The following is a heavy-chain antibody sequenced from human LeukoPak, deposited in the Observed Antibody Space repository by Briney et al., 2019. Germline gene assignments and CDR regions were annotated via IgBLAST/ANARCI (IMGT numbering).Heavy chain of an antibody. Sequence: GASVKVSCKASGYTFTSYGISWVRQATGQGLEWMGWMIPNSGNTGYAQKFQGRVTMTRNTSISTAYMELSSLRSEDTAVYYCARGHSYDSSGYSAPLDYWGQGTLVTVSS. J-gene: IGHJ4*02. D-gene: IGHD3-22*01. V-gene: IGHV1-8*02. CDR2: MIPNSGNT. CDR3: ARGHSYDSSGYSAPLDY. CDR1: GYTFTSYG.